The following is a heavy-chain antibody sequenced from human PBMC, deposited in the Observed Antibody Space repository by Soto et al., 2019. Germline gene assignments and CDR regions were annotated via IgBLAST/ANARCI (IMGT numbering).Heavy chain of an antibody. Sequence: KASETLSLTCTVSGDSISSGDYYWSWLRQPPGKGLEWIGYIYYSGSTYYNPSLKSRVTLSVDTSKNQFYLKLSSVTAADTAVYFCARDSLRLPAPLSFSVFDFWGQGTLVTVSS. V-gene: IGHV4-30-4*01. J-gene: IGHJ4*02. CDR3: ARDSLRLPAPLSFSVFDF. CDR1: GDSISSGDYY. D-gene: IGHD5-18*01. CDR2: IYYSGST.